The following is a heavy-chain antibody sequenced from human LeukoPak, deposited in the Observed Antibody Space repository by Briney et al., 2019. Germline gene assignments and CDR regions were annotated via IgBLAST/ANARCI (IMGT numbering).Heavy chain of an antibody. V-gene: IGHV3-7*01. CDR3: ARDRWAILTGSENYYFYGMDV. Sequence: GGSLRLSCAASGFTFSSYWMSWVRQAPGEGLEWVANIKQDGSEKTYVDSVKGRFTISRDNAKNSLYLQMNSLRAEDTAVYYCARDRWAILTGSENYYFYGMDVWGQGTTVTVSS. CDR2: IKQDGSEK. CDR1: GFTFSSYW. J-gene: IGHJ6*02. D-gene: IGHD3-9*01.